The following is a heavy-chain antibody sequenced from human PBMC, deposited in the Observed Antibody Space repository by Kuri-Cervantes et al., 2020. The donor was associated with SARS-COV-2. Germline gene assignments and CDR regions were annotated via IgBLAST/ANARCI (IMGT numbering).Heavy chain of an antibody. D-gene: IGHD3-3*01. J-gene: IGHJ4*02. V-gene: IGHV1-3*02. Sequence: ASVKVSCKASGYTFTSYAMHWVRQAPGQRLEWMGWSNAGNGNTKYSQEFQGRVTITRDTSASTAYMELSSLRSEDTAVYYCATDYDFWRRWDYWGQGTLVTVSS. CDR1: GYTFTSYA. CDR3: ATDYDFWRRWDY. CDR2: SNAGNGNT.